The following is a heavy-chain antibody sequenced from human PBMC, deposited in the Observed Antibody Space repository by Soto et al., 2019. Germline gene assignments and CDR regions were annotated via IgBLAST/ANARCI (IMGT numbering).Heavy chain of an antibody. CDR2: ISAYNGNT. D-gene: IGHD6-19*01. V-gene: IGHV1-18*01. J-gene: IGHJ5*02. CDR3: ARVIAVAVYNWFDP. Sequence: ASVKVSCKASGYTFTSYGISWVRQAPGQGLEWMGWISAYNGNTNYAQKLQGRVTMTTDTSTSTAYMELRSLRSDDTAVYYCARVIAVAVYNWFDPWGQGTLVTVSS. CDR1: GYTFTSYG.